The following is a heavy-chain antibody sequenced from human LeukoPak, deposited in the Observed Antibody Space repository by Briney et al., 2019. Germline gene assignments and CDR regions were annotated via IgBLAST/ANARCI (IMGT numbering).Heavy chain of an antibody. J-gene: IGHJ4*02. CDR3: ARGPLIAAAGTW. V-gene: IGHV3-33*01. Sequence: GGSLRLSCVVSGFTFSSYGMHWLRQAPGKGLEWVAVIWYDGSKMFYGDSVKGRFSVSRDDSKNTLYLQMSSLRAEDTAVYYCARGPLIAAAGTWWGQGTLVTVSS. D-gene: IGHD6-13*01. CDR1: GFTFSSYG. CDR2: IWYDGSKM.